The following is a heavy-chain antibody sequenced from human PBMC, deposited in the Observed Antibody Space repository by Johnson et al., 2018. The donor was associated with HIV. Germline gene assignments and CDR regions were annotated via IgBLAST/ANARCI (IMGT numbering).Heavy chain of an antibody. CDR2: ISSSGSTI. J-gene: IGHJ3*02. Sequence: QMLLVESGGDVVQPGRSLRLSCAASGFTFSDYYMSWIRQAPGKGLEWVSYISSSGSTIYYADSVKGRFTISRDNAKNSLYLQMNSLRAEDTAVYYCARGRTLITGTTFLFPVDIWGQGTMVTVSS. D-gene: IGHD1-7*01. V-gene: IGHV3-11*04. CDR1: GFTFSDYY. CDR3: ARGRTLITGTTFLFPVDI.